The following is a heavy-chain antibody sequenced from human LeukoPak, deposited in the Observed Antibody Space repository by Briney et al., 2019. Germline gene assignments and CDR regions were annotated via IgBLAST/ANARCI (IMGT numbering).Heavy chain of an antibody. Sequence: SETLSLTCTVPGGSISSSSYYWGWIRQPPGKGLEWIGSIYYSGSTYYNPSLKSRVTISVDTSKNQFSLKLSSVTAADTAVYYCARAKDCSGGSCYSDAFDYWGQGTLVTVSS. D-gene: IGHD2-15*01. J-gene: IGHJ4*02. V-gene: IGHV4-39*07. CDR2: IYYSGST. CDR3: ARAKDCSGGSCYSDAFDY. CDR1: GGSISSSSYY.